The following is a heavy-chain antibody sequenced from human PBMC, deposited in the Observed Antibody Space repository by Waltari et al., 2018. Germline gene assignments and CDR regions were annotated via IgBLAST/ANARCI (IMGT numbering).Heavy chain of an antibody. CDR1: GDSMSSSYG. CDR3: ARDRGRGIYLDT. D-gene: IGHD2-15*01. J-gene: IGHJ4*02. V-gene: IGHV4-4*02. CDR2: INRSGGT. Sequence: QLQLQQSGPGLVKPSEFLSLPCTVSGDSMSSSYGWSWVRQSPKKGLEWIGQINRSGGTNYQPAFESRGIVSRDSSNNQFSIKLLSATAADTAVYYCARDRGRGIYLDTWGQGTLVTVSP.